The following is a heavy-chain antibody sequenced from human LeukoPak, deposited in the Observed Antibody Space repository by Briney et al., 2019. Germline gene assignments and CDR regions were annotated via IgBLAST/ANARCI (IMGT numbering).Heavy chain of an antibody. Sequence: ASVKVSCKASGYTFTSYYMHWVRQAPGQGLEWMGIINPSGGSTGYAQKFQGRVTMTRDTSMSTVYMELSSLRSEDTAVYYCARETTVTNWFDPWGQGTLVTVSS. D-gene: IGHD4-11*01. CDR3: ARETTVTNWFDP. V-gene: IGHV1-46*03. CDR2: INPSGGST. J-gene: IGHJ5*02. CDR1: GYTFTSYY.